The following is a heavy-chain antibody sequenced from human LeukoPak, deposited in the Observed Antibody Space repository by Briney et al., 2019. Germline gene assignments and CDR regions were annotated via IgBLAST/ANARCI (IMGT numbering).Heavy chain of an antibody. Sequence: SGGSLRLSCTASGFTFGDYAMSWVRQAPGKGLEWVGFIRSKAYGGTTEYAASVKGRFTISRDDSKSIAYLQMNSLKTEDTAVYYCTRDPPGMATILYFDYWGQGTLVTVSS. D-gene: IGHD5-24*01. J-gene: IGHJ4*02. CDR1: GFTFGDYA. V-gene: IGHV3-49*04. CDR3: TRDPPGMATILYFDY. CDR2: IRSKAYGGTT.